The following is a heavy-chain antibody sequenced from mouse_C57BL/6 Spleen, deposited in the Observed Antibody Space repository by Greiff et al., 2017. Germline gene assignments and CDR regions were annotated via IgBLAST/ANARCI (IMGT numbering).Heavy chain of an antibody. CDR2: IYPGSGST. CDR1: GFNIKDYY. J-gene: IGHJ1*03. Sequence: VQLQQSGAELVKPGASVKLSCTASGFNIKDYYMHWVKQRPGQGLEWIGDIYPGSGSTNYNEKFKSKATLTVDTSSSTAYMQLSSLTSEDSAVYYCARSIYYYGSSYWYFDVWGTGTTVTVSS. CDR3: ARSIYYYGSSYWYFDV. V-gene: IGHV1-55*01. D-gene: IGHD1-1*01.